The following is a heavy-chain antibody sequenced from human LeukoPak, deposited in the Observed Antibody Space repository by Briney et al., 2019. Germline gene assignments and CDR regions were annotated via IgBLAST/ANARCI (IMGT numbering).Heavy chain of an antibody. Sequence: GGSLRLSCAASGFTFSSYWMHWVRQAPGKGLVWVSRINSDGSSTSYADSVKGRFTISRDNAENTLYLQMNSLRAEDTAVYYCARRGYYGNYFDYWGQGTLVTVSS. D-gene: IGHD3-22*01. CDR3: ARRGYYGNYFDY. CDR2: INSDGSST. CDR1: GFTFSSYW. V-gene: IGHV3-74*01. J-gene: IGHJ4*02.